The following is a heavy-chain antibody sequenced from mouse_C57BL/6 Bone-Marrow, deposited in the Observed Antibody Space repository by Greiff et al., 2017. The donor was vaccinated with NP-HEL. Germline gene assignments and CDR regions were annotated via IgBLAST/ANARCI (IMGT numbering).Heavy chain of an antibody. CDR2: IYPGDGDT. Sequence: QVQLQQSGPELVKPGASVKISCKASGYAFSSSWMNWVKQRPGKGLEWIGRIYPGDGDTNYNGKFKGKATLTADKSSSTAYMQLSSLTSEDSAVYFCAREEYYGSSHWYFDVWGTGTTVTVSS. CDR1: GYAFSSSW. D-gene: IGHD1-1*01. J-gene: IGHJ1*03. V-gene: IGHV1-82*01. CDR3: AREEYYGSSHWYFDV.